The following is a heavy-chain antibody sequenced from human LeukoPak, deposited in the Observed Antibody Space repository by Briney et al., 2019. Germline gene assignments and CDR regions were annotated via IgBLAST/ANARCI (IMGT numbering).Heavy chain of an antibody. CDR2: ITSSSNTI. CDR3: ARKSVGSAKFDY. J-gene: IGHJ4*02. D-gene: IGHD1-26*01. V-gene: IGHV3-48*02. Sequence: PGGSPRLSCAASGFTFSTYSMNWVRQAPGKGLEWVSYITSSSNTIYYADSVKGRFTVSRDNAKNSLYLQMNSLRDEDTAVYYCARKSVGSAKFDYWGQGTLVTVSS. CDR1: GFTFSTYS.